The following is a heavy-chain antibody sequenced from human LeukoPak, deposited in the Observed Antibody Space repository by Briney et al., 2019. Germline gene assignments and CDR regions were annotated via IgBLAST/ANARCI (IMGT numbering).Heavy chain of an antibody. V-gene: IGHV3-9*01. J-gene: IGHJ4*02. Sequence: PGGSLRLSCAASGFTFDDYAMHWVRQAPGKGLEWVSGISWNSGSIGYADSVKGRFTISRDNAKNSLYLQMNSLRAGDTALYYCAKDKGPAVTTFDYWGQGTLVTVSS. CDR3: AKDKGPAVTTFDY. CDR1: GFTFDDYA. D-gene: IGHD4-17*01. CDR2: ISWNSGSI.